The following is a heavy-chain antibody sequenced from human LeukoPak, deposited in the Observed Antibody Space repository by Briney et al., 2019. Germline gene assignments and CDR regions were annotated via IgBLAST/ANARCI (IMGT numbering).Heavy chain of an antibody. CDR2: IYHSGST. Sequence: PSETLSLTCTVSGGSINSSSYYWGWIRQPPGKGLEWIGTIYHSGSTYYNPSLNSRVTISVDTSKNQFSLKLSSVTAAHTAVYYCARGLHCTNGVCPYYFDSWGQGTLGTVSS. D-gene: IGHD2-8*01. J-gene: IGHJ4*02. CDR1: GGSINSSSYY. V-gene: IGHV4-39*07. CDR3: ARGLHCTNGVCPYYFDS.